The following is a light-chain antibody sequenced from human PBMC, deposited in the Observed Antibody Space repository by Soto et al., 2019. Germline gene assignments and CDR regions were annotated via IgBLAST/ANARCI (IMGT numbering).Light chain of an antibody. CDR1: SSDVGSYDL. J-gene: IGLJ1*01. CDR2: EGS. V-gene: IGLV2-23*01. Sequence: QSALTQPASVSGSPGQSITISCTGTSSDVGSYDLVSWYQQHPGKAPTVIIYEGSKRPSGVSNRFSGSKSGNTASLTISGLQAEDEADYYCCSYAGSGTFVFGTGTKLTVL. CDR3: CSYAGSGTFV.